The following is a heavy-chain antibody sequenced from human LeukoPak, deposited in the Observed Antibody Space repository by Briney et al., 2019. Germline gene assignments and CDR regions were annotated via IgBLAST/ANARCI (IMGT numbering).Heavy chain of an antibody. CDR2: IYYSGST. Sequence: SETLSLTCTVSGGSISSYYWSWIRQPPGEGVEWIGYIYYSGSTNYNPSLKSRVTISVDTSKNQFSLKLSSVTAADTAVYYCAGSPGVQFPGALDYWGQGTLVTVSS. CDR1: GGSISSYY. CDR3: AGSPGVQFPGALDY. J-gene: IGHJ4*02. V-gene: IGHV4-59*08. D-gene: IGHD1-1*01.